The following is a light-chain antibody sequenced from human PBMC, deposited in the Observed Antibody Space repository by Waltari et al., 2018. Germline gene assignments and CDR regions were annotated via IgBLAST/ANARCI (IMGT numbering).Light chain of an antibody. V-gene: IGLV3-10*01. J-gene: IGLJ2*01. CDR3: YSTDSSGNHRV. Sequence: PSVSVSPGQTARITCSGDALPKKYAYWYQQKSGQAPVLVIYEDNKRPSGIPERISGSSSGTMATLTVSGAQVEDEADYYCYSTDSSGNHRVFGGGTRLTVL. CDR2: EDN. CDR1: ALPKKY.